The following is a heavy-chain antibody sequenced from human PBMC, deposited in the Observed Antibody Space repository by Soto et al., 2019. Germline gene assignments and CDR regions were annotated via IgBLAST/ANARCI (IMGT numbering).Heavy chain of an antibody. J-gene: IGHJ3*02. V-gene: IGHV1-18*01. D-gene: IGHD6-19*01. CDR2: VSTYNGNT. CDR1: GYSFTTYP. Sequence: ASVKVSCKASGYSFTTYPITWVRQAPGQGLEWLGWVSTYNGNTNYAQGLQGRVSMTTDTSTSTAYLELRNLRSDDTAVYYCAREGSGRDFDNWG. CDR3: AREGSGRDFDN.